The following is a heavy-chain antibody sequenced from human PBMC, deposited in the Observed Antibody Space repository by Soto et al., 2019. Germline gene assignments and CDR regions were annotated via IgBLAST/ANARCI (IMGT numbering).Heavy chain of an antibody. J-gene: IGHJ4*02. CDR3: ARGLAAPPPPHVGNHFDS. V-gene: IGHV1-69*04. CDR1: GGTFSSYA. D-gene: IGHD6-13*01. Sequence: SVKVSCKASGGTFSSYAISWVRQAPGQGLEWMGRIIPILGIANYAQKFQGRVTITADKSTSTAYMELSSLRSEDTAVYYWARGLAAPPPPHVGNHFDSGGQGTRVPVSS. CDR2: IIPILGIA.